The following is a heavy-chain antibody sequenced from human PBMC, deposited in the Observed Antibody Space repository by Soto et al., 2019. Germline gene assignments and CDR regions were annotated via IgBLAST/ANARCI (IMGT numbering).Heavy chain of an antibody. Sequence: EVQLLESGGGLVQPGGSLRLSCAASGFTFSNYAMNWVRQAPGTGLEWVSAISSSGGSTYYADSGKGRFTISRDSSNNTLYLLMNRLRAEETALYYFAIDYILVQKAAPYYLDYGGQGPLFTVSP. CDR1: GFTFSNYA. D-gene: IGHD2-15*01. J-gene: IGHJ4*02. CDR3: AIDYILVQKAAPYYLDY. CDR2: ISSSGGST. V-gene: IGHV3-23*01.